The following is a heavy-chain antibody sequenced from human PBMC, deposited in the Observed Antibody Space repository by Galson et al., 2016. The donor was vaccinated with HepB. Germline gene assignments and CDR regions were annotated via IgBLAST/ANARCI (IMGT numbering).Heavy chain of an antibody. CDR3: ARVVPPLGDCSGDDRECNSCDT. D-gene: IGHD2-15*01. J-gene: IGHJ3*02. CDR1: PHNFATSW. Sequence: QSGAEVKKPGESLRISCQGSPHNFATSWVGWVRQLPGKGLEWMGVINPGDSDTRYSPSFRGQVTLLVDKSISTAYLQWTSLKASDTATYFCARVVPPLGDCSGDDRECNSCDTWGQRTTVVVSS. CDR2: INPGDSDT. V-gene: IGHV5-51*01.